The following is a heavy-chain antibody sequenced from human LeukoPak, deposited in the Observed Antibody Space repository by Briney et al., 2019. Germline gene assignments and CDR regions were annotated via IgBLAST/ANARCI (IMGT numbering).Heavy chain of an antibody. J-gene: IGHJ5*02. CDR1: GGTFSSYA. CDR3: ARMRRIFGVVIKNWFDP. Sequence: SVKVSCKASGGTFSSYAISWVRQAPGQGLEWMGRIIPILGIANYAQKFQGRVTITADKSTSTAYMELSRLRSDDTAVYYCARMRRIFGVVIKNWFDPWGQGTLVTVSS. CDR2: IIPILGIA. D-gene: IGHD3-3*01. V-gene: IGHV1-69*04.